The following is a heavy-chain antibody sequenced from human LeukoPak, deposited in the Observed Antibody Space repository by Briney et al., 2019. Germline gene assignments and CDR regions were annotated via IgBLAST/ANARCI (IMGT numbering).Heavy chain of an antibody. CDR1: GFTFTSHG. J-gene: IGHJ1*01. D-gene: IGHD6-19*01. Sequence: GGSLRLSCVASGFTFTSHGMNWVRQAPGKGLEWVSSITSTSSYIYYGDSVKGRFTTSRDNAKNSLFLQMHSLRAEDTAVYYCARVDNNGLYSEYFDHWGQGTLVTVSS. CDR3: ARVDNNGLYSEYFDH. CDR2: ITSTSSYI. V-gene: IGHV3-21*01.